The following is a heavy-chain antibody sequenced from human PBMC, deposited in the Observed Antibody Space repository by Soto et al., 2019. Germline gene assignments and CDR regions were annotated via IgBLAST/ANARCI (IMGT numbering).Heavy chain of an antibody. D-gene: IGHD3-10*01. CDR1: GGSISSGGYY. Sequence: SETLSLTCTVSGGSISSGGYYWSWIRQHPGKGLEWIGYIYYSGSTYYNPSLKSRVTISVATSKNQFSLKLSSVTAADTAVYYCARDRERGFGVDVWGQGTTVTVSS. V-gene: IGHV4-31*03. CDR2: IYYSGST. J-gene: IGHJ6*02. CDR3: ARDRERGFGVDV.